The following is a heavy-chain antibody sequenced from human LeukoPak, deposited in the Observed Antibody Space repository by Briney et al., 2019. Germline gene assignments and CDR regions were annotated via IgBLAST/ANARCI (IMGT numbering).Heavy chain of an antibody. CDR3: ARDVGSGWFRFDY. CDR2: ISPYNGNT. CDR1: VYTFTSYG. Sequence: ASVKVSCEASVYTFTSYGISWVRQAPGQGLEWMGWISPYNGNTNYAQNFQGRVTMTTDTSTSTAYMELRSLRSDDTAVYYCARDVGSGWFRFDYWGQGTLVTVSS. V-gene: IGHV1-18*01. J-gene: IGHJ4*02. D-gene: IGHD6-19*01.